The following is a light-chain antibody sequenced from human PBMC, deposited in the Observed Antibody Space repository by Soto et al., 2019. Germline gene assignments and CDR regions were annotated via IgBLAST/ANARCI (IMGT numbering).Light chain of an antibody. CDR3: CSYAGSYTSYV. J-gene: IGLJ1*01. Sequence: VLTXPRSVSGSPGQSVTISCTGTSSDVGGYNYVSWYQQHPGKAPKLMIYDVSKRPSGVPDRFSGSKSGNTASLTISGLQAEDEADYYCCSYAGSYTSYVFGTGTKV. CDR2: DVS. V-gene: IGLV2-11*01. CDR1: SSDVGGYNY.